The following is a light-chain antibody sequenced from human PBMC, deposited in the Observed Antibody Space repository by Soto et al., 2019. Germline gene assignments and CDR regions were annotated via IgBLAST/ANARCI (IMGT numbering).Light chain of an antibody. Sequence: QSVLTQPPSVSGAPGQRVTISCTGGSSNIGAGYDVHWYQQLPGTAPKLLIYGNSNRPSVVPDRFSGSKSGTSASLAITGLQAEDEADYYCQSYDSSLSGYVFGTGTKVTVL. CDR2: GNS. CDR3: QSYDSSLSGYV. J-gene: IGLJ1*01. CDR1: SSNIGAGYD. V-gene: IGLV1-40*01.